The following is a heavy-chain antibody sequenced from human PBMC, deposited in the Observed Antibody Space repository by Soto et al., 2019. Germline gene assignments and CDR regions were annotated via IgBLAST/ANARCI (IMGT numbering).Heavy chain of an antibody. CDR1: GFTFSSYG. D-gene: IGHD1-7*01. J-gene: IGHJ4*02. Sequence: EVQLLESGGGLVQPGGSLTLSCAASGFTFSSYGMTWVRQAPGKGLEWVSFSSATGSGRYYADSVKGRFTISRDNSKNALYLQMSRLRADATAVYYWAKDRRAGGNYGFYSDFWGQGARVSVSS. V-gene: IGHV3-23*01. CDR2: SSATGSGR. CDR3: AKDRRAGGNYGFYSDF.